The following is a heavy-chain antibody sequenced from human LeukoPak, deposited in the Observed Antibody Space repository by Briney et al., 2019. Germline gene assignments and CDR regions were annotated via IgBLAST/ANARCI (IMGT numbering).Heavy chain of an antibody. CDR2: INYSGST. CDR1: GGSVSNDY. CDR3: ARVLRTYDRSGLYFWYFDL. J-gene: IGHJ2*01. V-gene: IGHV4-59*02. Sequence: SETLSLTCTVSGGSVSNDYWNWIRQPPGKELEWIGFINYSGSTNYRPSFESRATISRDTSKNQFSLKLSSVTAADTAVYYCARVLRTYDRSGLYFWYFDLWGRGALVTVSS. D-gene: IGHD3-22*01.